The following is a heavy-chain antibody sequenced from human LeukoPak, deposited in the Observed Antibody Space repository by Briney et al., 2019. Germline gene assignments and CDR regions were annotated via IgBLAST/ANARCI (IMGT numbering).Heavy chain of an antibody. Sequence: GGSLRLSCAASGFIFSNYDMNWVRQAPGKGLEWVSSISSSSSYIYYADSVKGRFTISRDNAKNSLYLQMNSLRAEDTAVYYCARAVYFDWLSPSDYWGQGTLVTVSS. CDR2: ISSSSSYI. CDR1: GFIFSNYD. D-gene: IGHD3-9*01. J-gene: IGHJ4*02. V-gene: IGHV3-21*01. CDR3: ARAVYFDWLSPSDY.